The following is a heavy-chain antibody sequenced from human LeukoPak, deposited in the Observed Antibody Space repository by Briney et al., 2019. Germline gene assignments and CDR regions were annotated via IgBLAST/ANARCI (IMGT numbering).Heavy chain of an antibody. D-gene: IGHD3-22*01. Sequence: GGSLRLSCAASGFTFSSYSMNWVRQAPGKGLEWVSSISSSSSYIYYADSVKGRFTISRDNAKNSLYLQMNSLRAEDTAVYYCARAERYYDSSGYHYYFDYWGQGTLVTVSS. CDR2: ISSSSSYI. CDR1: GFTFSSYS. CDR3: ARAERYYDSSGYHYYFDY. V-gene: IGHV3-21*01. J-gene: IGHJ4*02.